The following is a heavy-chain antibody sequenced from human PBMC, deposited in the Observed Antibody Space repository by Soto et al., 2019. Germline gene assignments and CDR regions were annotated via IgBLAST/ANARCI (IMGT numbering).Heavy chain of an antibody. Sequence: QVQLMESGGGVVQPGRSLRLSCAASGFTFSRYGMHWVRQAPGKGLEWVALISDEGSNKYYADCVKGRFTISRDNSKNTLYLQMKSLKPEDTAVYDCSQDADYYDSSDYFDDAEYCQQWGQGTLVTVSS. V-gene: IGHV3-30*18. CDR3: SQDADYYDSSDYFDDAEYCQQ. CDR2: ISDEGSNK. CDR1: GFTFSRYG. J-gene: IGHJ1*01. D-gene: IGHD3-22*01.